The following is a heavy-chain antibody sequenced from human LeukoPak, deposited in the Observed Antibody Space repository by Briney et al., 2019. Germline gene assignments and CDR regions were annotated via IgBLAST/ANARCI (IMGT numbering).Heavy chain of an antibody. J-gene: IGHJ4*02. CDR2: IRGKADGGAT. D-gene: IGHD2-21*01. Sequence: PGGSLRLSCATSGLSFNNAWMSWVRQAPGKGLEWVGRIRGKADGGATDYAAPVKGRFITSRDDSEKTLYLQMNSLKTEDTALYYCTTYFCGGDCSVFNYWGQGTLVTVSS. CDR3: TTYFCGGDCSVFNY. V-gene: IGHV3-15*01. CDR1: GLSFNNAW.